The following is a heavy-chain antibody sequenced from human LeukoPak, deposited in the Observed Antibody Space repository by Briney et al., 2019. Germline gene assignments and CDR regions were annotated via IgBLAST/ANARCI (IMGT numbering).Heavy chain of an antibody. V-gene: IGHV3-23*01. CDR2: INASGGRT. J-gene: IGHJ6*02. CDR1: EFTFSNYA. D-gene: IGHD2-2*01. CDR3: AKDLSLYTVVVPAAKGAQGGMDV. Sequence: GGSLRLSCAASEFTFSNYAMSWVRQAPGKGLEWVAGINASGGRTHYADSVTGRFTISRDNSKNTVYLQMNSLRAEDTAVYYCAKDLSLYTVVVPAAKGAQGGMDVWGQGTTVTVSS.